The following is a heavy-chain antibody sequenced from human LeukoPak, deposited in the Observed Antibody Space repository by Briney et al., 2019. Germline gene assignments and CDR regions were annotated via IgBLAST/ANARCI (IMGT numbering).Heavy chain of an antibody. CDR2: IYYSGST. Sequence: SETLSLTCTVSGGSISSNNYYWGWIRQPPGMGLEWIGYIYYSGSTYYNPSLKSRVTISVDTSKNQFSLKLSSVTAADTAVYYCARGVRWLQLSYFDYWGQGTLVTVSS. D-gene: IGHD5-24*01. V-gene: IGHV4-31*03. CDR1: GGSISSNNYY. CDR3: ARGVRWLQLSYFDY. J-gene: IGHJ4*02.